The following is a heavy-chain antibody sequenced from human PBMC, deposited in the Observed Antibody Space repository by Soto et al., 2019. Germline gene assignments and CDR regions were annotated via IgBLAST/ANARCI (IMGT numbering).Heavy chain of an antibody. Sequence: EVQLVESGGGLVQPGGSLRLSCAASGLTFSSYSMNWVRQAPGKGLEWLSYISGSSSAIYYADSVKGRFTISRENAKNSLYLQMNSLRAEDTAVYYCARDGDQHHGMDVWGQGTTVIVSS. J-gene: IGHJ6*02. V-gene: IGHV3-48*01. CDR3: ARDGDQHHGMDV. CDR1: GLTFSSYS. CDR2: ISGSSSAI.